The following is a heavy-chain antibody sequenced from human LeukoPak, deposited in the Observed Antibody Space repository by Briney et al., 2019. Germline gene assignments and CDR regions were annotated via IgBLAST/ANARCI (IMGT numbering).Heavy chain of an antibody. Sequence: GGSLRLSCAASGFTFSSYAMHWVRQAPGKGLEWVALISYDGSYKYYADSVRGRFTISRDNAKNSLYLQMNSLRAEDTAVYYCARDRSGITGTTGVLWGQGTLVTVSS. J-gene: IGHJ4*02. CDR2: ISYDGSYK. CDR1: GFTFSSYA. D-gene: IGHD1-7*01. V-gene: IGHV3-30*04. CDR3: ARDRSGITGTTGVL.